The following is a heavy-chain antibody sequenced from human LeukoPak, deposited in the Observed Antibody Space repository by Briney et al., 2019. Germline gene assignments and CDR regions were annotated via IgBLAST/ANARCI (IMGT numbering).Heavy chain of an antibody. CDR1: GGTFSSYA. Sequence: SVKVSCKASGGTFSSYAISLVRQAPGQGLQWMGGIIPIFGTANYAQKFQGRVTITTDESTSTAYMELSSLRSEDTAVYYCASSSMTLRGFDYWGQGTLVTVSS. CDR2: IIPIFGTA. CDR3: ASSSMTLRGFDY. D-gene: IGHD2/OR15-2a*01. J-gene: IGHJ4*02. V-gene: IGHV1-69*05.